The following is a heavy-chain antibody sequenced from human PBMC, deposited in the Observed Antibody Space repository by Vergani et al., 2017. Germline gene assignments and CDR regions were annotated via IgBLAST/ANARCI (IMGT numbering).Heavy chain of an antibody. D-gene: IGHD2-2*01. CDR1: GYTLTELS. J-gene: IGHJ6*03. CDR3: ARDGPGPNCSSTSCHYYYYYYMDV. Sequence: QVQLVQSGAEVKKPGASVKVSCKVSGYTLTELSMHWVRQAPGKGLEWMGGFDPEDGETIYAQKFQGRVTMTEDTSTDTAYMELSRLRSDDTAVYYCARDGPGPNCSSTSCHYYYYYYMDVWGKGTTVTVSS. CDR2: FDPEDGET. V-gene: IGHV1-24*01.